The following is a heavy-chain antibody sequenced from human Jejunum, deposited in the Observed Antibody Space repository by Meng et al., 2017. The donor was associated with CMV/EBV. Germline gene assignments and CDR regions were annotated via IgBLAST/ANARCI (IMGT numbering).Heavy chain of an antibody. D-gene: IGHD3-10*01. Sequence: YLQRCAQGLVGPSDTLSLTCGISVVSSIGYDWSWVRQSPGKRLELIGYIYFIWDIKYNPSLKSRVAISPDTSKNQFSLRLTSVTAADTAVYYFARKGLDGWDYFDYWGQGILVTVSS. CDR2: IYFIWDI. J-gene: IGHJ4*02. CDR1: VVSSIGYD. CDR3: ARKGLDGWDYFDY. V-gene: IGHV4-59*01.